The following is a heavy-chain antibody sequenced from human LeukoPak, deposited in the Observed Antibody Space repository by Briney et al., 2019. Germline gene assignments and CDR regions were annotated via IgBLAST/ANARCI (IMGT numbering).Heavy chain of an antibody. J-gene: IGHJ4*02. CDR2: IYYSGST. CDR1: GGSVSSGSYY. CDR3: ASRYCSSTSCYYDYFDY. D-gene: IGHD2-2*01. Sequence: SETLSLTCTVSGGSVSSGSYYWSWIRQPPGKGLEWIGYIYYSGSTNHNPSLKSRVTISVDTSKNQFSLKLSSVTAADTAVYYCASRYCSSTSCYYDYFDYWGQGTLVTVSS. V-gene: IGHV4-61*01.